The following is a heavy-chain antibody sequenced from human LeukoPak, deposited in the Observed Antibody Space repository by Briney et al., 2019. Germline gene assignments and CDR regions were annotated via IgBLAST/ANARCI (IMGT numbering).Heavy chain of an antibody. CDR2: INSDESDT. D-gene: IGHD3-16*01. V-gene: IGHV3-74*01. J-gene: IGHJ6*02. Sequence: PGGSLRLSCAASGFTFSGYWMHWVRQAPGKGLVWVSRINSDESDTTYADSVKGRFTISRDNSKNTLYLQMNSLRAEDTAVYYCAKGRLSYYYYGMDVWGQGTTVTVSS. CDR1: GFTFSGYW. CDR3: AKGRLSYYYYGMDV.